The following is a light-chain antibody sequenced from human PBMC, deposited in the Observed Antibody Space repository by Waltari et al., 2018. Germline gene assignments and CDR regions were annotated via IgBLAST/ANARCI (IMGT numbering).Light chain of an antibody. CDR2: AQS. V-gene: IGKV1-39*01. CDR1: QTSRNY. CDR3: QQGYSPPL. Sequence: DFQMTQSPSSVSASVGDRVTITCRTGQTSRNYINWYQQRPGKAPRLLIYAQSMLQTGVPSRFSGGGSGPEFTLTISGLQPEDSATYYCQQGYSPPLFGGGTKVEI. J-gene: IGKJ4*01.